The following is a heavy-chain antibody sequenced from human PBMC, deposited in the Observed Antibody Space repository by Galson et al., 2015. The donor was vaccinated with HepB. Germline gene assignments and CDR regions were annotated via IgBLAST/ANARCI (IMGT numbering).Heavy chain of an antibody. CDR3: TRSYCGGGSCKD. V-gene: IGHV3-74*01. D-gene: IGHD2-15*01. CDR1: GFTFSSHW. J-gene: IGHJ4*02. Sequence: SLRLSCAASGFTFSSHWMHWVRQAPGKGLVWVSRINSDGSSTTYADSVKGRFAISRDNAKNTLYLQMNSLRAEDTAVYYCTRSYCGGGSCKDWGQGTLVTVSS. CDR2: INSDGSST.